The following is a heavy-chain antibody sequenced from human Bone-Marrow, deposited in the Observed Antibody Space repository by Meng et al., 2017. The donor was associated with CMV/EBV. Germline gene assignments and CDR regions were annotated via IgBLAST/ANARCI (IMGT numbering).Heavy chain of an antibody. V-gene: IGHV1-2*02. CDR2: ITPNKGDT. J-gene: IGHJ3*02. Sequence: ASVKVSCKASGYTFTDHNFHWVRQAPGQGLEWMGWITPNKGDTNYAQKFRGRVTLTRDASISTVYMQLTRLRSDDTAVYYCAISRVGATRGAFDIWGQGTMVTGSS. CDR3: AISRVGATRGAFDI. CDR1: GYTFTDHN. D-gene: IGHD1-26*01.